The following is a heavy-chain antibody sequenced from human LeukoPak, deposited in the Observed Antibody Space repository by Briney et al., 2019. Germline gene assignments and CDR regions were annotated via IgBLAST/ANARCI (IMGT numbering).Heavy chain of an antibody. CDR1: GFTFRNYA. CDR2: ISSSGGGT. V-gene: IGHV3-23*01. D-gene: IGHD1-1*01. J-gene: IGHJ4*02. CDR3: ARDDPFDY. Sequence: PGGSLRLSCAASGFTFRNYAMNLVRQAPGKGLEWVSAISSSGGGTCDADSVKGRFTGSRDNSQNTLYLQMNRLRAEDTAVYYCARDDPFDYWGQGTLVTVSS.